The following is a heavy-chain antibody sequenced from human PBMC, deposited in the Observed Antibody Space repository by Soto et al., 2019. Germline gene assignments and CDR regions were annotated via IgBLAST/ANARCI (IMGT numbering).Heavy chain of an antibody. Sequence: ASVKVSCKASGYSFTGYNIHWVRQAPGQGLEWMGWINPNSGGTNYAQKFQGRVTMTRDTSVTTAYMELSRLTSDDTAVYFCAREGSSSSKDFQHWGQGTLVTV. CDR1: GYSFTGYN. CDR3: AREGSSSSKDFQH. D-gene: IGHD6-6*01. CDR2: INPNSGGT. V-gene: IGHV1-2*02. J-gene: IGHJ1*01.